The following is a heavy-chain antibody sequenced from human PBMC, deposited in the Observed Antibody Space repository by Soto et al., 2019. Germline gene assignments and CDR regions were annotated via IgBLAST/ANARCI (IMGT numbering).Heavy chain of an antibody. CDR3: AKPHPTPDYDFWSGNYHGMDV. J-gene: IGHJ6*02. D-gene: IGHD3-3*01. CDR2: ISGGGDST. CDR1: GFTFSSYA. V-gene: IGHV3-23*01. Sequence: HPGGSLRLSCAASGFTFSSYAMSWVRQAPGKGPEWVSAISGGGDSTYYADSVKGRFTLSRDNSKNTLYLQMNSLRAEDTDVYYCAKPHPTPDYDFWSGNYHGMDVWGQGTTVTVSS.